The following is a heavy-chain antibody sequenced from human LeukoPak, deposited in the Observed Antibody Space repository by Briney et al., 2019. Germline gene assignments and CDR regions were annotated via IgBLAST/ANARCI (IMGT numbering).Heavy chain of an antibody. CDR2: ISYDGSNK. J-gene: IGHJ6*02. Sequence: GRSLRLSCAASGFTFSSYGMHWVRQAPGKGLEWVAVISYDGSNKYYADSVKGRFTTSRDNSKNTLYLQMNSLRAEDTAVYYCAREGGGLVYYYYGMDVWGQGTTVTVSS. D-gene: IGHD3-16*01. V-gene: IGHV3-30*03. CDR3: AREGGGLVYYYYGMDV. CDR1: GFTFSSYG.